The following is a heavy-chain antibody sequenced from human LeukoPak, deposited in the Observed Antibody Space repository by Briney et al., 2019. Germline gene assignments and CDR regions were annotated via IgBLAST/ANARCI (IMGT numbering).Heavy chain of an antibody. V-gene: IGHV3-23*01. CDR2: ITDSGGAT. CDR3: ARDRKGVTYYYDSDDAFDI. D-gene: IGHD3-22*01. J-gene: IGHJ3*02. CDR1: GFTFNNYA. Sequence: GGSLRLSCAASGFTFNNYAMSWVRQAPGKGLEWVSAITDSGGATYYADSVKGRFTISRDNSKNTLYLQMNSLRAEDTAVYYCARDRKGVTYYYDSDDAFDIWGQGTMVTVSS.